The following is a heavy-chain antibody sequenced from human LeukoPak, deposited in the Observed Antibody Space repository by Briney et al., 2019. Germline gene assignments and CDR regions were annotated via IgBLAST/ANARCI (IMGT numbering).Heavy chain of an antibody. CDR2: IKEDGSEK. J-gene: IGHJ4*02. CDR3: ARDREACRYQDLDY. V-gene: IGHV3-7*01. CDR1: GFTFSSYW. D-gene: IGHD3-16*02. Sequence: GGSLRLSCAASGFTFSSYWMSWVRQAPGKGLEWVANIKEDGSEKYYVDSVKGRFTISRDNAKSSLYLQMNSLRAEDTAVYYCARDREACRYQDLDYWGQGTLVTVSS.